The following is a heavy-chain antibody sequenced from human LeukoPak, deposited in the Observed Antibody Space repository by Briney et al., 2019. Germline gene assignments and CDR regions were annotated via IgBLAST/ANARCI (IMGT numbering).Heavy chain of an antibody. D-gene: IGHD5-12*01. CDR3: AKEASGYVGYYMDV. CDR1: GFTFSSCA. V-gene: IGHV3-23*01. J-gene: IGHJ6*03. CDR2: ISGSGGST. Sequence: GGSLRLSCAASGFTFSSCAMSWVRQAPGKGLEWVSAISGSGGSTDYADSVKGRFTISRDNSKNTLYLQMNSLRAEDTAVYYCAKEASGYVGYYMDVWGKGTTVTVSS.